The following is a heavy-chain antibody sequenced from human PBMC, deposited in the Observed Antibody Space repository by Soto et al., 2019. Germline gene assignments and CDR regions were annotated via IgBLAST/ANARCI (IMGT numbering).Heavy chain of an antibody. CDR2: IIPIFGTA. V-gene: IGHV1-69*13. Sequence: ASVKVSCKASGGTFSSYAISWVRQAPGQGLEWMGGIIPIFGTANYAQKFQGRVTITADESTSTAYMELSSLRSEDTAVYYCARDRYNWNYYYYGMDVWGQGTTVTVSS. CDR3: ARDRYNWNYYYYGMDV. D-gene: IGHD1-20*01. J-gene: IGHJ6*02. CDR1: GGTFSSYA.